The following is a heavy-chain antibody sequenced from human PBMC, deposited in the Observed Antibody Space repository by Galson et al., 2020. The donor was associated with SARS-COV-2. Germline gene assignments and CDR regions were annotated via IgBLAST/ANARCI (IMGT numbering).Heavy chain of an antibody. CDR2: ISYDGSNN. J-gene: IGHJ4*02. CDR3: ARDGEASEHFDY. CDR1: GFTFSSYA. V-gene: IGHV3-30*04. D-gene: IGHD3-10*01. Sequence: SLRLSCAASGFTFSSYAMHWVRQAPGKGMERVAVISYDGSNNYYADSVKGRFTISRDNSKNTLYLQMNSLRAEDTAVYYCARDGEASEHFDYWGQGTLVTVSS.